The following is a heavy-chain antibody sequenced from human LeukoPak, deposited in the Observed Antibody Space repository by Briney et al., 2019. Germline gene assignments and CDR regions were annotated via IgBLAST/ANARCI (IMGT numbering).Heavy chain of an antibody. CDR1: GFTFSSYD. J-gene: IGHJ4*02. CDR2: IGTAGDT. Sequence: GGSLRLSCTAYGFTFSSYDMHWVRQATGKGLEWLSAIGTAGDTYYPGSVKGRFTISRENAKNSLYLQMNSLRAGDTAVYYCARGHYSSGYYYDYWGQGTLVTVSS. V-gene: IGHV3-13*01. CDR3: ARGHYSSGYYYDY. D-gene: IGHD3-22*01.